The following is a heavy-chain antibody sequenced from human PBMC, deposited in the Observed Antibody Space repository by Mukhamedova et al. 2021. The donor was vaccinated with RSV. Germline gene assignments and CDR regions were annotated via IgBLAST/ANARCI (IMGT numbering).Heavy chain of an antibody. D-gene: IGHD2-2*01. J-gene: IGHJ4*02. CDR1: A. Sequence: AMNWVRQAPGKGLEWVSVISGSGGNTFYADSVKGRFTISRDNSKNTLYMQMYSLRAEDTAVYYCARRGDCGSTSCYRFDFWGQGTL. V-gene: IGHV3-23*01. CDR3: ARRGDCGSTSCYRFDF. CDR2: ISGSGGNT.